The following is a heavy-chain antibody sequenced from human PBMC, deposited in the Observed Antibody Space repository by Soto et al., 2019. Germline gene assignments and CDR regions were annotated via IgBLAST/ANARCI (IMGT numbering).Heavy chain of an antibody. CDR3: ARSTEYYDYVWGSYIPYYYGMDV. Sequence: QVTLKESGPVLVKPTETLTLTCTVSGFSLSNARMGVSWIRQPPGKALEWLAHIFSNDEKSYSTSLKSRLTISKDTSKSQVVITMTNMDPVDTATYYCARSTEYYDYVWGSYIPYYYGMDVWGQGTTVTVSS. CDR1: GFSLSNARMG. CDR2: IFSNDEK. V-gene: IGHV2-26*01. D-gene: IGHD3-16*01. J-gene: IGHJ6*02.